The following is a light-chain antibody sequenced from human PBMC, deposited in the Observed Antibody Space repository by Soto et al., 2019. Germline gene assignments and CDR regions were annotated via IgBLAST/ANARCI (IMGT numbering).Light chain of an antibody. CDR3: CSYSTISTYV. Sequence: QSALTQPASVSGSPGQSLTISCTGTSSDVGGYNFVSWYQQHPGKAPKFMIYEVSNRPSGVSNRFSGSKSGNTSSLSISGLPADDEADYYCCSYSTISTYVFGTGTKVTVL. V-gene: IGLV2-14*03. CDR1: SSDVGGYNF. CDR2: EVS. J-gene: IGLJ1*01.